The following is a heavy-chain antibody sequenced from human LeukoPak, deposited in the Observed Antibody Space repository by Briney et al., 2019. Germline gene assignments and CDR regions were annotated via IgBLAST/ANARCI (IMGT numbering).Heavy chain of an antibody. CDR1: GFTVSSNY. Sequence: GGSLRLSCAASGFTVSSNYMSWVRQAPGKGLEWVSVIYSGGSTYYADSVKGRFTISRDNSKNTLYLQMNSLRAEDTAVYYCARPVAGTFAFDIWGQGTMVTVSS. CDR3: ARPVAGTFAFDI. V-gene: IGHV3-53*01. CDR2: IYSGGST. D-gene: IGHD6-19*01. J-gene: IGHJ3*02.